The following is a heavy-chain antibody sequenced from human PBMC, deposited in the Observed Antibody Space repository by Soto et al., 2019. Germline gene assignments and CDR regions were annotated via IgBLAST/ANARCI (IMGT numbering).Heavy chain of an antibody. D-gene: IGHD6-13*01. CDR2: INHSGST. V-gene: IGHV4-34*01. CDR1: GGSFSGYY. Sequence: SETLSLTCAVYGGSFSGYYWSWIRQPPGKGLEWIGEINHSGSTNYNPSLKSRVTISVDTSKNQFSLKLSSVTAADTAVYYCARVRLFFSGRVGVAAAGTRGWFDPWGQGTLVTVSS. CDR3: ARVRLFFSGRVGVAAAGTRGWFDP. J-gene: IGHJ5*02.